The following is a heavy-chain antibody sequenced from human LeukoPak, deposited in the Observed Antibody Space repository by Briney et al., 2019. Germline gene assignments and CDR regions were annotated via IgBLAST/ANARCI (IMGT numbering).Heavy chain of an antibody. Sequence: GGSLRLSCAASGFTFSSYAMAWVRQAPGKGLEWLSYISSSSKINYADSVKGRFTISRDNAKNSLYLQMNSLRDEDTAVYYCARSANPGYHASDPWGQGTRVTVSS. CDR2: ISSSSKI. V-gene: IGHV3-48*02. CDR1: GFTFSSYA. D-gene: IGHD5-12*01. J-gene: IGHJ5*02. CDR3: ARSANPGYHASDP.